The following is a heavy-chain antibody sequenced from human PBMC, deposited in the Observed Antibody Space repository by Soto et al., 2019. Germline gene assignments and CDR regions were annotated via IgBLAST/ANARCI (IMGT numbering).Heavy chain of an antibody. Sequence: QVQLQESGPGLVKPSETLSLTCTVSGGSISSYYWSWIRQPPGKGLEWIGYVYYSGNTNYNPSLKSRVTISVDTSKNQFSLKLTSVTAADTAFYYCAKSTISWYTWFDPWGQGTLVTVSS. CDR3: AKSTISWYTWFDP. J-gene: IGHJ5*02. CDR2: VYYSGNT. CDR1: GGSISSYY. V-gene: IGHV4-59*01. D-gene: IGHD6-13*01.